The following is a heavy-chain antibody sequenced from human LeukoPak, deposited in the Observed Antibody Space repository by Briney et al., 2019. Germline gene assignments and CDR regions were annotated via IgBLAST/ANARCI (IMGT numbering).Heavy chain of an antibody. Sequence: GGSLRLSCAASGFTFSSYEMNWVRQAPGKGLEWVSYISSSGSTIYYADSVKGRFTISRDNAENSMYLQMNSLRAEDTAVYYCASTHYYDSSGSFDYWGQGTLVTVSS. CDR1: GFTFSSYE. CDR2: ISSSGSTI. D-gene: IGHD3-22*01. V-gene: IGHV3-48*03. J-gene: IGHJ4*02. CDR3: ASTHYYDSSGSFDY.